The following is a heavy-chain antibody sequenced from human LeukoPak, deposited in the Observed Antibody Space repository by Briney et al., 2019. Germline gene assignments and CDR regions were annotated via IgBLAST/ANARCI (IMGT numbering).Heavy chain of an antibody. V-gene: IGHV5-51*01. D-gene: IGHD2-15*01. Sequence: GESLKISCKGSGYSFTSYWIGWVRQMPGKGLEWMGIIYPGDSDTRYSPSFQGQVTISADKSISTAYLQWSSLKASDTAMYYCARHIRGGYCSGGSCYYYYGMDVWGQGTTVTVSS. CDR3: ARHIRGGYCSGGSCYYYYGMDV. CDR1: GYSFTSYW. J-gene: IGHJ6*02. CDR2: IYPGDSDT.